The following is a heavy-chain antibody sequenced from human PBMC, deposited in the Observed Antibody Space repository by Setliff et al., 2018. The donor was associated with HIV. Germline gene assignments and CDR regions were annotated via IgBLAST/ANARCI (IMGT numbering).Heavy chain of an antibody. CDR1: GGSISSYY. Sequence: KTSETLSLTCTVSGGSISSYYWSWIRQPPGKGLEWIGYIYTSGSTNYNPSLKSRVTISVDTSKNQFSLKLSSVTAADTAVYYCASPASGGSSGQYHYWGQGTLVTVSS. V-gene: IGHV4-4*08. CDR3: ASPASGGSSGQYHY. D-gene: IGHD6-19*01. J-gene: IGHJ4*02. CDR2: IYTSGST.